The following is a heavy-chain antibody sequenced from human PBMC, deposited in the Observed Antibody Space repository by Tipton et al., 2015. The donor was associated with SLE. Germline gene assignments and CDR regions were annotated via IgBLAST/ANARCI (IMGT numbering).Heavy chain of an antibody. D-gene: IGHD3-10*01. CDR1: GGSITTGSYY. Sequence: LRLSCTVSGGSITTGSYYWGWIRQSPGKGLEWIGIIYHSGSTYYNPSPRSRVTISVETSKNQFSLKLTSVTAADTAVYYCTVMYGSGSYPFDHWGQGTLVTVSS. V-gene: IGHV4-39*03. CDR2: IYHSGST. J-gene: IGHJ5*02. CDR3: TVMYGSGSYPFDH.